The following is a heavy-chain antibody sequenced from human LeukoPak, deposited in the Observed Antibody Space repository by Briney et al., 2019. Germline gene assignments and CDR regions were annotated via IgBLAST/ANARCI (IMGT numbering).Heavy chain of an antibody. CDR2: INHSGST. CDR3: ARGTSSPLRDNWFDP. J-gene: IGHJ5*02. CDR1: GGSFSGYY. Sequence: SETLSLTCTVSGGSFSGYYWSWIRQPPGKGLEWIGEINHSGSTNYNPSLKSRVTISVDTSKNQFSLKLSSVTAADTAVYYCARGTSSPLRDNWFDPWGQGTLVTVSS. V-gene: IGHV4-34*01.